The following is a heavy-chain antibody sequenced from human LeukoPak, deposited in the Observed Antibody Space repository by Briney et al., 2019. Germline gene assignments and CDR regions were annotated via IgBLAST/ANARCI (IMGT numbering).Heavy chain of an antibody. CDR3: ARDYCSGGSCYPTTFDY. V-gene: IGHV3-23*01. CDR2: ISGSGGST. Sequence: PGGSLRLSCAASGFTFSSYAMSWVRQAPGKGLEWVSAISGSGGSTYYADSVKGRFTISRDNSKNSLYLQMNSLRAEDTAVYYCARDYCSGGSCYPTTFDYWGQGTLVTVSS. D-gene: IGHD2-15*01. J-gene: IGHJ4*02. CDR1: GFTFSSYA.